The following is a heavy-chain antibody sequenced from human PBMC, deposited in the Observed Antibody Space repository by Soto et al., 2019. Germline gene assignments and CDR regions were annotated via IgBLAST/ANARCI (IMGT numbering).Heavy chain of an antibody. Sequence: QVQLVESGGGVVQPGRSLRLSCAASGFTFSNNAMDWVRQAPGKGLEWVAVISYDGSNKYIAESVKGRFTISRDNSKNTLLLQMNSLRAEDTAVYYCASGTTTSAFSAMDVWGQGTTVSVSS. CDR1: GFTFSNNA. J-gene: IGHJ6*02. CDR2: ISYDGSNK. CDR3: ASGTTTSAFSAMDV. V-gene: IGHV3-30-3*01. D-gene: IGHD1-1*01.